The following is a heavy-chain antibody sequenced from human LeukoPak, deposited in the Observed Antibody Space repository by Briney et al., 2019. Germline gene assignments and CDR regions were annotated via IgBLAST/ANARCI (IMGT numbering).Heavy chain of an antibody. CDR3: AKDRHVRDLTALDY. V-gene: IGHV3-30*18. CDR1: GFTFSSYG. Sequence: GGSLRLSCAASGFTFSSYGMHWVRQAPGKGLEWVAVISYDGSNKYYADSVKGRFTISRDNSKNTLYLQMNSLRAEDTAVYYCAKDRHVRDLTALDYWGQGTLVTVSS. CDR2: ISYDGSNK. J-gene: IGHJ4*02. D-gene: IGHD3-10*01.